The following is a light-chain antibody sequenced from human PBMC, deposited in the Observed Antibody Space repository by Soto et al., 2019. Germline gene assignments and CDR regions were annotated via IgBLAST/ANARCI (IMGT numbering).Light chain of an antibody. J-gene: IGKJ5*01. CDR3: QQYGGSPRT. Sequence: EIGLTQSPGTLSLSPGERASLSCRASQSVSSSYLAWYQQKPGQAPRLLIYGGSSRATGIPVRFSGSGSETDFTLTITRLEPEDFAVYYCQQYGGSPRTFGQGTRLEI. CDR2: GGS. V-gene: IGKV3-20*01. CDR1: QSVSSSY.